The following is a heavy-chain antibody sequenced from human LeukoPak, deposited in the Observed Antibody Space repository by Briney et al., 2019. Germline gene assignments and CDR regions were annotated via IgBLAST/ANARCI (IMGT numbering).Heavy chain of an antibody. CDR1: GFTFSSYI. D-gene: IGHD3-22*01. CDR3: ARVSDSTPDEGS. J-gene: IGHJ5*01. CDR2: ISPSGSHK. Sequence: GGSLRLSCAASGFTFSSYIMNWVRRPPGKALEWVSSISPSGSHKYYADSVKGRFTISRDNAKNSVSLQMNSLRAEDTAVYYCARVSDSTPDEGSWGQGTLVTVSS. V-gene: IGHV3-21*01.